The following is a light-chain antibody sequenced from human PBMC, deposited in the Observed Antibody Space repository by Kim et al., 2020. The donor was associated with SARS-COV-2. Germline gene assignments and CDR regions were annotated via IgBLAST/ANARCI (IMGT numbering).Light chain of an antibody. CDR3: SSYGGRA. CDR2: EVS. CDR1: SSDLGGYNY. Sequence: QSALTQPPSASGSPGQSVTISCTGTSSDLGGYNYVSWYQQHPGKAPKLMISEVSKRPSGVPDRFSGSKSGNTASLTVSGLQAEDEAVYYCSSYGGRAFGGGTQLTVL. V-gene: IGLV2-8*01. J-gene: IGLJ2*01.